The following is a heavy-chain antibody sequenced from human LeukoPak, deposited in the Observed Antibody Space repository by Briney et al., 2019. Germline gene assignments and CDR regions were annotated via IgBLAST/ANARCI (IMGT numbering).Heavy chain of an antibody. J-gene: IGHJ4*02. CDR1: GFTFSSYA. CDR3: AKTKGYSYGYYSDY. D-gene: IGHD5-18*01. V-gene: IGHV3-30*18. CDR2: MSYDGFNK. Sequence: GGSLRLSCAASGFTFSSYAMHWVRQSLGKGLEWVAVMSYDGFNKYYADSVKGRFTISRDNSKNTLYLQMNSLRAEDTAVYYCAKTKGYSYGYYSDYWGQGTLVTVSS.